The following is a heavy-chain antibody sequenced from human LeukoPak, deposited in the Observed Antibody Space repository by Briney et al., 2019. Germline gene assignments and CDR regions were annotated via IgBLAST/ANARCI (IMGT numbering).Heavy chain of an antibody. CDR2: ISYDGSNK. V-gene: IGHV3-30*04. D-gene: IGHD3-16*01. CDR1: GFTFSSYA. CDR3: ARVGGLGAFDI. Sequence: GRPLRLSCAASGFTFSSYAMHWVRQAPGKGLEGVAVISYDGSNKYYADSVKGRFTNSRDNSKNTLYLKMNSLRAEDTAVYYCARVGGLGAFDIWGQGTMVTVSS. J-gene: IGHJ3*02.